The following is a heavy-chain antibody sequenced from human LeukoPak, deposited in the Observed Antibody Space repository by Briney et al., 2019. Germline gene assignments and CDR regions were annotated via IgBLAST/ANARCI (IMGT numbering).Heavy chain of an antibody. CDR1: GGSISSYY. J-gene: IGHJ5*02. V-gene: IGHV4-59*01. CDR3: ARGGNYGDYGWFDP. Sequence: PSETLSLTCTVSGGSISSYYWSWIRQPPGKGLEWIGYIYYSGSTNYNPSLKSRVTISVDTSKNQFSLKLSSVTAADTAVYYCARGGNYGDYGWFDPWGQGTLVTVSS. CDR2: IYYSGST. D-gene: IGHD4-17*01.